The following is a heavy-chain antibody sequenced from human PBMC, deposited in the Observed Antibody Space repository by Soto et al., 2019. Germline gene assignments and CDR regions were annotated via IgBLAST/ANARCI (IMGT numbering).Heavy chain of an antibody. CDR2: IYYSGST. CDR3: ARWGVSIPPIDY. J-gene: IGHJ4*02. D-gene: IGHD3-10*01. Sequence: QVQLQESGPGLVKPSQTLSLTCTVSGGSISSGGYYWSWIRQHPGKGLEWIGYIYYSGSTYYNPSLKSRVTLSVDTSKHQISLKLSSVTAADTAVYYCARWGVSIPPIDYWGQVTLVTVSS. V-gene: IGHV4-31*03. CDR1: GGSISSGGYY.